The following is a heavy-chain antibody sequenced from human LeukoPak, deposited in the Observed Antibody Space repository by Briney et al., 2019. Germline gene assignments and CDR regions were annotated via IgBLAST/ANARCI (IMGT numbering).Heavy chain of an antibody. V-gene: IGHV4-59*01. CDR1: GSSISSYH. CDR3: ARGDLAGTTSYYFDY. D-gene: IGHD1-7*01. Sequence: SETLSLTCTVSGSSISSYHWSWIRQPPGKGLEWIGYIYYSGSTNYNPSLKSRVTISVDTSKNQFSLKLSSVTAADTAVYYCARGDLAGTTSYYFDYWGQGTLVTVSS. CDR2: IYYSGST. J-gene: IGHJ4*02.